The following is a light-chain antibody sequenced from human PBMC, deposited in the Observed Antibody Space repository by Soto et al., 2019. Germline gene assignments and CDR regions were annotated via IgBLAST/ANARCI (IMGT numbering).Light chain of an antibody. CDR3: QTGGTGIEAL. Sequence: QSVLTQSPSASASLGASVKLTCTLSSGHSSYAIAWHKQQPERGPRYLMKLNSDGSHSKGDGIPDRFSGYSSGAERSLTISSLQSEDEADYYCQTGGTGIEALFGGGTQLTVL. CDR1: SGHSSYA. CDR2: LNSDGSH. J-gene: IGLJ7*01. V-gene: IGLV4-69*01.